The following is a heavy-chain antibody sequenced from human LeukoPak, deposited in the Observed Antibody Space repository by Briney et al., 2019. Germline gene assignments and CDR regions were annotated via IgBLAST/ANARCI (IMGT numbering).Heavy chain of an antibody. V-gene: IGHV4-39*07. CDR3: ARDRYDSTH. CDR1: GGSISSSTYY. J-gene: IGHJ4*02. Sequence: SETLSLTCTASGGSISSSTYYWGWIRQPPGKGLEWIGNMYYSGSTYYNPSLKSRVTISVDTSKNQFSLKLSSVTAADTAVYYCARDRYDSTHWGQGTLVTVSS. D-gene: IGHD3-22*01. CDR2: MYYSGST.